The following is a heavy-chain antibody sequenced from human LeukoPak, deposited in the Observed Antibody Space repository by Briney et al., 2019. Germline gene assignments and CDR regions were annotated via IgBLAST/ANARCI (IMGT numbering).Heavy chain of an antibody. J-gene: IGHJ4*02. V-gene: IGHV1-18*01. CDR3: ATDLGYCSSTTCDTFDY. CDR1: GYTFTSSG. Sequence: ASVKVSCKASGYTFTSSGISWVRQSPGQALEWMGWISTHDVNTKYAQKLQGRVTLTTDTSTSTAYMELRSLRSDDTAVYYCATDLGYCSSTTCDTFDYWGQGTLVTVSS. CDR2: ISTHDVNT. D-gene: IGHD2-2*01.